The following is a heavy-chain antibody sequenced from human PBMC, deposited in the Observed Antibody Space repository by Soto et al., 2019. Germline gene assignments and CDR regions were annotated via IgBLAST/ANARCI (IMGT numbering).Heavy chain of an antibody. CDR1: GFTFSSYA. J-gene: IGHJ4*02. V-gene: IGHV3-23*01. D-gene: IGHD4-17*01. CDR2: ISGSGDST. CDR3: AKDRALWVTKDFDS. Sequence: GGSLRLSCAASGFTFSSYAINWVRQAPGKGLEWVSAISGSGDSTYYADSVKGRFTISRDNSKNTLYLQMNSLRAEDTAVYYCAKDRALWVTKDFDSWGQGTLVTVSS.